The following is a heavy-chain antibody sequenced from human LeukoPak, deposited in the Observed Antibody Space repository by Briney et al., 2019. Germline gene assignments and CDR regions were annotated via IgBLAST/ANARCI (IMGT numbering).Heavy chain of an antibody. D-gene: IGHD2-15*01. CDR3: ARTTEGYCRGRSCYSYYYYMDV. CDR2: IYYSGST. Sequence: TSETLSLTCAVYGGSFSGYYWSWIRQPPGKGLEWIGYIYYSGSTHYNPSLKSRVTISVDTSKNQFSLKLSSVTAADTAVYYCARTTEGYCRGRSCYSYYYYMDVWGKGTTVTVSS. V-gene: IGHV4-59*01. CDR1: GGSFSGYY. J-gene: IGHJ6*03.